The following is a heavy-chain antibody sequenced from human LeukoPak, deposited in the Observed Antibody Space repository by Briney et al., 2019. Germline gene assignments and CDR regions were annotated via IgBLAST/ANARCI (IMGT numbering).Heavy chain of an antibody. Sequence: ASVKVSCKTSGYTFIDYYMHWVRQAPGQGLEWMGIINPSGGSTSYAQKFQGRVTLTRDTSTSTVYMELSSLRSEDTAVYYYARDYGGNDGFDYWGQGTLVTVSS. J-gene: IGHJ4*02. CDR2: INPSGGST. CDR1: GYTFIDYY. CDR3: ARDYGGNDGFDY. V-gene: IGHV1-46*01. D-gene: IGHD4-23*01.